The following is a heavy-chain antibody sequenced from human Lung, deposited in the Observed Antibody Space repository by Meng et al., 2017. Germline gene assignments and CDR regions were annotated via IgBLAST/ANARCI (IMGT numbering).Heavy chain of an antibody. Sequence: QVPLQESVPGLVHPSPTLSLTCTVSGGSISSSNYYWSWIRQPPGKGLEWSGHIYNSGSTYYNPSLKSRITISVDTSKNQFSLKLSSVTAADTAVYYCARGQKGYFDLWGRGTLVTVSS. V-gene: IGHV4-30-4*01. CDR2: IYNSGST. CDR3: ARGQKGYFDL. CDR1: GGSISSSNYY. J-gene: IGHJ2*01.